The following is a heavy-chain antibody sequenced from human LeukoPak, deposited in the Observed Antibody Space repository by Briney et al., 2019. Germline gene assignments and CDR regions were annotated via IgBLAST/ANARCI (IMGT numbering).Heavy chain of an antibody. V-gene: IGHV1-69*13. CDR2: IIPIFGTA. Sequence: GDSVKVSCKASGGTFSIYAISWVRQAPGQGLEWMGGIIPIFGTANYAQKFQGRVTITADESTSTAYMELSSLRSEDTAVYYCARGRTPAAHAYWGQGTLVTVSS. CDR3: ARGRTPAAHAY. D-gene: IGHD2-2*01. CDR1: GGTFSIYA. J-gene: IGHJ4*02.